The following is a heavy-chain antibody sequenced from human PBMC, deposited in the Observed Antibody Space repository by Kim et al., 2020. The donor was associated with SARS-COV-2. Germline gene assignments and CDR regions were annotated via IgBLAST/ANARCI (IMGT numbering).Heavy chain of an antibody. CDR2: INPNSGGT. V-gene: IGHV1-2*02. Sequence: ASVKVSCKASGYTFTGYYMHWVRQAPGQGLEWMGWINPNSGGTNYAQKFQGRVTMTRDTSISTAYMELSRLRSDDTAVYYCARDHVRSEVRVPAASDGGWFDPWGQGTLVTVSS. D-gene: IGHD2-2*01. CDR3: ARDHVRSEVRVPAASDGGWFDP. CDR1: GYTFTGYY. J-gene: IGHJ5*02.